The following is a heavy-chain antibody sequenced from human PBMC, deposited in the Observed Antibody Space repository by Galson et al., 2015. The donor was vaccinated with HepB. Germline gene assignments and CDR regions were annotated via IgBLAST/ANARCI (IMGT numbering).Heavy chain of an antibody. Sequence: CAISGDSVSSNSAAWNWIRQSPSRGLEWLGRTYYRSKWYNDYAVSVKSRITINPDTSKNQFSLQLNSVTPEDTAVYYCARDPRTLKATYYDFWSGPVIVGWFDPWGQGTLVTVSS. D-gene: IGHD3-3*01. V-gene: IGHV6-1*01. CDR2: TYYRSKWYN. J-gene: IGHJ5*02. CDR3: ARDPRTLKATYYDFWSGPVIVGWFDP. CDR1: GDSVSSNSAA.